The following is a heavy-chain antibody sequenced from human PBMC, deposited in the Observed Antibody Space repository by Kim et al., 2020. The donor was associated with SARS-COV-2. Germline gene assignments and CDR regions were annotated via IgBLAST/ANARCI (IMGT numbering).Heavy chain of an antibody. CDR1: GFTVSRNY. J-gene: IGHJ6*02. CDR3: ALNGGYCSSTSCYPSMFGMDV. V-gene: IGHV3-53*04. Sequence: GGSLRLSCAASGFTVSRNYMSWVRQAPGKGLEWVSVIYSGGSTYYADSVKGRFTISRHNSKNTLYLQMNSLRAEDTAVYYCALNGGYCSSTSCYPSMFGMDVWGQGTTVTVSS. CDR2: IYSGGST. D-gene: IGHD2-2*01.